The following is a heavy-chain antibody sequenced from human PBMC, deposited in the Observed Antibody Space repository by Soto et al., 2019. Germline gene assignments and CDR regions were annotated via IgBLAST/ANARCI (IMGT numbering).Heavy chain of an antibody. CDR2: MNPNSGHT. CDR1: GYTFIKYD. V-gene: IGHV1-8*01. CDR3: ARCSMWFGGDGMDV. J-gene: IGHJ6*02. D-gene: IGHD3-10*01. Sequence: QVQLVQSGAEVKKPGASVKVSCQASGYTFIKYDINWVRQATGQGLEWMGWMNPNSGHTVYAQKFQGRVAATRDTSINTAYMELSCLRSDDTAVYYCARCSMWFGGDGMDVWGQGTTVTVSS.